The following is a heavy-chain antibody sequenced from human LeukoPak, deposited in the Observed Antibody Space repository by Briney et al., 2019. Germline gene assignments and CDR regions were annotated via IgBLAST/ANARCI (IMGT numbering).Heavy chain of an antibody. V-gene: IGHV4-38-2*02. CDR2: TYHSGST. J-gene: IGHJ6*03. Sequence: SETLSLTCTVSGYSISSGYYWGWVRQPPGKGLEWIGSTYHSGSTYYNPSLKSRVTISVDTSKNQFSLKLSSVTAADTAVYYCARTTEGGYTSAYFYYYYMDVWGKGTTVTISS. CDR1: GYSISSGYY. D-gene: IGHD5-18*01. CDR3: ARTTEGGYTSAYFYYYYMDV.